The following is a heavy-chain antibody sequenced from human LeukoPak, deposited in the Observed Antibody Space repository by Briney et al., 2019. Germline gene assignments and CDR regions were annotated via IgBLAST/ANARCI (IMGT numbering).Heavy chain of an antibody. Sequence: GGSLRLSCAASGFTFSNYAMHWVRQAPGKGLEWVAVISYDGSNKDYADSVKGRFTISRDNSKNTLNLQMNSLRTEDTAVYYCARGARRGDDYGGFFDYWGQGTLVTVSS. CDR2: ISYDGSNK. V-gene: IGHV3-30*04. J-gene: IGHJ4*02. CDR3: ARGARRGDDYGGFFDY. CDR1: GFTFSNYA. D-gene: IGHD4-23*01.